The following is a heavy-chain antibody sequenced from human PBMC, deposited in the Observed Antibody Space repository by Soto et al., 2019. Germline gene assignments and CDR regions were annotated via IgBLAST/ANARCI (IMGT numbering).Heavy chain of an antibody. Sequence: QVQLQESGPGLVKPSETLSLTCPVSGGSISNHYWSWIRQPPGKGLEWIGYIYYNGNTNYNPSLKRRVTMSVDTSTNQISLKLSSVTAADTAVYYCARANWYSEYWGQGTLVTVSS. CDR3: ARANWYSEY. V-gene: IGHV4-59*11. J-gene: IGHJ4*02. CDR2: IYYNGNT. D-gene: IGHD7-27*01. CDR1: GGSISNHY.